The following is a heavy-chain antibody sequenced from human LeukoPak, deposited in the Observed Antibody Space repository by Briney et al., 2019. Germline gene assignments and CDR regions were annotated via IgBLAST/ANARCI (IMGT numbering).Heavy chain of an antibody. Sequence: PGGSLRLSCAASGFTFSSYGMHWVRQAPGKGLEWVAFIRYDGSNKYYADSVKGRFTISRDNSKNTLYLQMNSLRAEDTAVYYCAKEDRRYCSSTSCYTMDYWGQGTLVTVPS. CDR1: GFTFSSYG. J-gene: IGHJ4*02. CDR2: IRYDGSNK. D-gene: IGHD2-2*02. CDR3: AKEDRRYCSSTSCYTMDY. V-gene: IGHV3-30*02.